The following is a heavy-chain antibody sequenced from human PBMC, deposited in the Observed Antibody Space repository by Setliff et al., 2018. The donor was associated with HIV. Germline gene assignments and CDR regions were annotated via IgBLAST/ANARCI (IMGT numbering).Heavy chain of an antibody. CDR1: GYSISSGSY. J-gene: IGHJ4*02. V-gene: IGHV4-38-2*01. D-gene: IGHD3-3*01. CDR2: IFHSGST. CDR3: ARGGRGPTYYDFWSGSRTFDY. Sequence: SETLSLTCVVSGYSISSGSYWGWIRQPPGKGLEWIGSIFHSGSTSYNPSLKSRVTISVDTSKNQFSLKLSSVTAADTAVYYCARGGRGPTYYDFWSGSRTFDYWGQGTLVTVSS.